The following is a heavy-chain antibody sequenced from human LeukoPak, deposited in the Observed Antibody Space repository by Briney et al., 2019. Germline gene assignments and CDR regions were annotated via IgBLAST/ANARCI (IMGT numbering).Heavy chain of an antibody. V-gene: IGHV1-69*13. CDR1: GGTFSSYA. CDR3: ARGRNKQLARWGDAFDI. Sequence: ASVKVSCKASGGTFSSYAISWVRQAPGQGLEWMGGIIPIFCTANYAQKFQGRVTITADESPSTAYMELSSLRSEDTAVYYCARGRNKQLARWGDAFDIWGQGTMVTVSS. D-gene: IGHD6-13*01. J-gene: IGHJ3*02. CDR2: IIPIFCTA.